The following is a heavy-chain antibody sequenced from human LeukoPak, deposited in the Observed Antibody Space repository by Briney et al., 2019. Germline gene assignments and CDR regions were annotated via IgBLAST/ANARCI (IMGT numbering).Heavy chain of an antibody. CDR3: ARGGRNGYFDY. CDR2: ISSSSAYT. Sequence: GGSLRLSCAASRFTFTDYYMSWIRQAPGKGLEWVSYISSSSAYTNYAVSVKGRFTISRDNAKNSLYLQMNGLRAEDTAVYYCARGGRNGYFDYWGQGTLVTVSS. J-gene: IGHJ4*02. V-gene: IGHV3-11*06. CDR1: RFTFTDYY.